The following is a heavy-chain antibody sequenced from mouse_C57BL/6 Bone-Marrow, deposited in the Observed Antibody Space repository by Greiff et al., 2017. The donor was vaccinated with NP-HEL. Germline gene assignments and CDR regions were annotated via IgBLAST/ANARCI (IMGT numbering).Heavy chain of an antibody. CDR3: AREGNYFDY. V-gene: IGHV1-69*01. J-gene: IGHJ2*01. Sequence: VQLQQPGAELVMPGASVKLSCKASGYTSTSYWMHWVKQRPGQGLEWIGEIDPSDSYTNYNQKFKGKSTLTVDKSSSTAYMQLSSLTSEDSAVYYCAREGNYFDYWGQGTTLTVSS. CDR2: IDPSDSYT. CDR1: GYTSTSYW.